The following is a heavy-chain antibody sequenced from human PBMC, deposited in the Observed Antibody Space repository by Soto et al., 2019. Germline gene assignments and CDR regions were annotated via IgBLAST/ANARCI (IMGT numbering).Heavy chain of an antibody. J-gene: IGHJ4*02. D-gene: IGHD6-19*01. CDR3: ARSAGWYAVHS. CDR2: VFHTGTT. V-gene: IGHV4-4*02. CDR1: GDSVSSPYY. Sequence: QVQLQESGLGLVKPSGTLSLTCAVSGDSVSSPYYWCWVRQPPGKGLEWIGEVFHTGTTSYNPSLRSRVTISMDKSNNQFSLDLSSVTAADTAVYYCARSAGWYAVHSWGPGTPVIVSS.